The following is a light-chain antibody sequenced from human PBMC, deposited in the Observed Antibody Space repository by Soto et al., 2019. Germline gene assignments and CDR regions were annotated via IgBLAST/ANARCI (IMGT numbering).Light chain of an antibody. CDR3: QQSNNWLWT. Sequence: EVLMTQSPATLSVSPGERATLSCRASQSVSGKLAWYQQKPGQAHRLLIYDASTRATGIPARFSGSGSGTEFTLTISSLQSEDFAVYYCQQSNNWLWTFGQGTKVDIK. CDR1: QSVSGK. CDR2: DAS. J-gene: IGKJ1*01. V-gene: IGKV3-15*01.